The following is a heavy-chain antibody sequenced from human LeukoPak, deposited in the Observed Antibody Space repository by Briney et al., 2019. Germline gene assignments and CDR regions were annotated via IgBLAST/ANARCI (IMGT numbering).Heavy chain of an antibody. CDR3: ARNQLHGYFYYMDV. V-gene: IGHV3-53*01. CDR2: IHSGGST. J-gene: IGHJ6*03. CDR1: GFTISGYY. D-gene: IGHD2-2*01. Sequence: GGSLRLSCAASGFTISGYYMTWVRQAPGKGLEWVSVIHSGGSTSFADSVKGRFTISRDNSKNTVYLQMNSLRVEDTAVYYCARNQLHGYFYYMDVWGKGTTVTVSS.